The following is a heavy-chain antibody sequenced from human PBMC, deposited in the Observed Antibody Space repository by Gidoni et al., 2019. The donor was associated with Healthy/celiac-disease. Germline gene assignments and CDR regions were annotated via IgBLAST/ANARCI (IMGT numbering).Heavy chain of an antibody. J-gene: IGHJ6*02. CDR1: GFTFRSYG. Sequence: VQLVESGGGVVQPGRSLRLSCAASGFTFRSYGMHWVRQAPGKGLEWVAVIWYDGSNKYYADSVKGRFTISRDNSKNTLYLQMNSLRAEDTAVYYCARDRRRGRVYYGMDVWGQGTTVTVSS. CDR3: ARDRRRGRVYYGMDV. V-gene: IGHV3-33*08. D-gene: IGHD2-15*01. CDR2: IWYDGSNK.